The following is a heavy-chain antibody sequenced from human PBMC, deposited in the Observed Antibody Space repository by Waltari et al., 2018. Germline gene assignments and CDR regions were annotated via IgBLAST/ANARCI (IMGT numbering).Heavy chain of an antibody. Sequence: QVQLVQSGAEVKKPGASVKVSCKASGYTFTSYDINWVRQATGQGLEWMGWITPFNGNTNYAQKFQDRVTITRDRSMSTAYMELSSLRSEDTAMYYCASATSSGLDYWGQGTLVTVSS. D-gene: IGHD6-19*01. V-gene: IGHV1-45*02. CDR3: ASATSSGLDY. J-gene: IGHJ4*02. CDR1: GYTFTSYD. CDR2: ITPFNGNT.